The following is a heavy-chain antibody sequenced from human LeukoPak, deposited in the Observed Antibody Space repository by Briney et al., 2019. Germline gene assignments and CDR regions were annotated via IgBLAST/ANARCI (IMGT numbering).Heavy chain of an antibody. J-gene: IGHJ4*02. CDR3: ATISLMFGGVMPRDFDY. V-gene: IGHV1-46*01. D-gene: IGHD3-16*01. CDR2: INPSGGST. Sequence: ASVKVSCKASGYTFTSYYMHWVRQAPGQGLEWMGIINPSGGSTSYAQKFQGRVTMTEDTSTDTAYMELSSLRSEDTAVYYCATISLMFGGVMPRDFDYWGQGTLVTVSS. CDR1: GYTFTSYY.